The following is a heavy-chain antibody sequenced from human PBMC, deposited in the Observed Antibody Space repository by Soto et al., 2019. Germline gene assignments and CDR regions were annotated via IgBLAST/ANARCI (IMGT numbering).Heavy chain of an antibody. CDR2: ISSGSSYI. CDR1: GFTFSTYT. V-gene: IGHV3-21*01. Sequence: GSLLPSCSASGFTFSTYTMNWVRQAPGKGLEWISSISSGSSYIYYAGSVKGRFTISRDNAKNSLFLQMNSLRADDKAVYYCASDILSGGAYPDSWGQGTKVTVSS. D-gene: IGHD3-10*01. CDR3: ASDILSGGAYPDS. J-gene: IGHJ5*01.